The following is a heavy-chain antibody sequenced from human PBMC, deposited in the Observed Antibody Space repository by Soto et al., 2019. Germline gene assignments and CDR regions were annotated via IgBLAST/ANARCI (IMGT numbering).Heavy chain of an antibody. D-gene: IGHD3-3*01. V-gene: IGHV3-21*01. CDR1: GFTFRSYS. J-gene: IGHJ4*02. Sequence: GGSLRLSCAASGFTFRSYSMNWVRQATGKGLEWVSSISSSSSYIYYADSVKGRFPISRDNAKNSLYLQMNSLRAEDTAVYYCARDSRGYYDFWSGYYEGFDYWGQGTLVTVSS. CDR3: ARDSRGYYDFWSGYYEGFDY. CDR2: ISSSSSYI.